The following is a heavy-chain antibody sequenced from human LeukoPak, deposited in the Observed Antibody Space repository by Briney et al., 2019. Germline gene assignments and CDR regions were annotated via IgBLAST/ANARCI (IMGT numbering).Heavy chain of an antibody. Sequence: SETLSLTCTVSGGSISRSGYYWSWIRQAPGKGLEWIGSMYHSGSTYYNPSLKSRVTISVETSKNQFSLKLSSVTAADTAVYYCARHPGYYYHYMDVWGKGTTVTISS. CDR1: GGSISRSGYY. D-gene: IGHD1-1*01. J-gene: IGHJ6*03. V-gene: IGHV4-39*01. CDR2: MYHSGST. CDR3: ARHPGYYYHYMDV.